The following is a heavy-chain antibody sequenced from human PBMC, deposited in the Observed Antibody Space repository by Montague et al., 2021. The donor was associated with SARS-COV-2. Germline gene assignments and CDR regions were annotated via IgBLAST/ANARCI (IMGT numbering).Heavy chain of an antibody. D-gene: IGHD3-10*01. J-gene: IGHJ4*02. CDR2: IYHSGST. CDR3: ARGARQGYGFRLGSFDY. V-gene: IGHV4-34*01. Sequence: SETLSLTCAVSGGTFSGYYWNWIRQPPGKGLEWIGEIYHSGSTNYNPSLKSRVTMSVDTSKNQFSLKLSSVTAADTAVYYCARGARQGYGFRLGSFDYWGQGTLVTVSS. CDR1: GGTFSGYY.